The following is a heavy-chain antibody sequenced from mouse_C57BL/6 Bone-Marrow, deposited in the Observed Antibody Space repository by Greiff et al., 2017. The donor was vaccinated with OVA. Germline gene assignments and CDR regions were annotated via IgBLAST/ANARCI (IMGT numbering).Heavy chain of an antibody. J-gene: IGHJ4*01. CDR1: GFTFSSYA. V-gene: IGHV5-4*01. Sequence: EVMLVESGGGLVKPGGSLKLSCAASGFTFSSYAMSWVRQTPEKRLEWVATISDGGSYTYYPDNVKGRFTISRDNAKNNLYLQMSHLKSEDTAMYYCARDGPLNYYGSTHYAKDYWGQGTAVTVSS. D-gene: IGHD1-1*01. CDR3: ARDGPLNYYGSTHYAKDY. CDR2: ISDGGSYT.